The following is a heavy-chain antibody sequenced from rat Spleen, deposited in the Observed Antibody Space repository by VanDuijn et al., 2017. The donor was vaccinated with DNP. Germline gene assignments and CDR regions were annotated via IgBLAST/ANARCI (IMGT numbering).Heavy chain of an antibody. CDR1: GITLSDHN. CDR3: AKGPNYGGWNDYFDY. CDR2: LSSDGSDT. D-gene: IGHD1-11*01. J-gene: IGHJ2*01. V-gene: IGHV5-7*01. Sequence: EVQLVESGGGLVQPGRSLKLSCAVSGITLSDHNMAWVRQAPKKGLEWVATLSSDGSDTYYRDSVKGRFTISRDNAKNTKYLQMDRLRSEDTATYYCAKGPNYGGWNDYFDYWGQGVMVTVSS.